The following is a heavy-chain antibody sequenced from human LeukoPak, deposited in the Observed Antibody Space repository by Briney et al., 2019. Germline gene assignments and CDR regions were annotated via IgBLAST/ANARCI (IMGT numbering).Heavy chain of an antibody. CDR2: ISSSSSYI. Sequence: PGGSLRLSCAASGVTFSSDSMNWVRQAPGKGLDWVSSISSSSSYIYYADSVKGRFTISRDNAKNSLYLQMNSLRAEDTAVYYCARDRFDSWNSDYFDYWGQGTLVTVSS. CDR1: GVTFSSDS. V-gene: IGHV3-21*01. J-gene: IGHJ4*02. CDR3: ARDRFDSWNSDYFDY. D-gene: IGHD1-7*01.